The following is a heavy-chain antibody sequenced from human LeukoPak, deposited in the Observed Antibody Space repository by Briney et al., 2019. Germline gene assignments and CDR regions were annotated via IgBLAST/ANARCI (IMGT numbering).Heavy chain of an antibody. D-gene: IGHD2-15*01. CDR2: IRYDGSNE. CDR1: GFSFSDYG. V-gene: IGHV3-30*02. Sequence: GGSLRLSCAASGFSFSDYGTHWVRQAPGKGLEWVAFIRYDGSNEYYADSVKGRFTISRDKSKNTLSLQMNGLRVEDTAVYYCAKVMPPGRIRFYSYYMDVWGKGTTVTVS. CDR3: AKVMPPGRIRFYSYYMDV. J-gene: IGHJ6*03.